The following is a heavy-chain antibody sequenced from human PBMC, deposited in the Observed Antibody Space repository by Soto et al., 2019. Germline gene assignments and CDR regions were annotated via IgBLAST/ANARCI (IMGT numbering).Heavy chain of an antibody. D-gene: IGHD2-15*01. CDR1: GGSILDSTYY. CDR2: IFYSGGT. J-gene: IGHJ3*02. V-gene: IGHV4-39*01. CDR3: ARPSPRYCSGGSCLEFPDAFDI. Sequence: SETLSLTCTVSGGSILDSTYYWAWIRQTPGKGLEWIGTIFYSGGTFYTPSLKSRVTMSVDTSNNQFSLKLSSVTAADTAVYYCARPSPRYCSGGSCLEFPDAFDIWGQGTMVTVSS.